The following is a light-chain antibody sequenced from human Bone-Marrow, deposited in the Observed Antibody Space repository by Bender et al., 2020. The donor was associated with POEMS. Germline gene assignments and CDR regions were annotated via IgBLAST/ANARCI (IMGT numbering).Light chain of an antibody. CDR3: VAWDASLNGWV. V-gene: IGLV1-44*01. Sequence: QSLLTQPPSVSGTPGQRVTISCSGSGSNIGGYPVNWYQQLPGTDPRLLIYTNNERPSGVPDRFSGSKSGTSASLAITGLQSDDEAIYFCVAWDASLNGWVFGGGTKLTVL. CDR2: TNN. CDR1: GSNIGGYP. J-gene: IGLJ3*02.